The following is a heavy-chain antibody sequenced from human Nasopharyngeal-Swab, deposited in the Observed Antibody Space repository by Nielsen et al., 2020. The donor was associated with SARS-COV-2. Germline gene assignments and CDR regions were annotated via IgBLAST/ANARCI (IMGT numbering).Heavy chain of an antibody. V-gene: IGHV1-8*01. Sequence: WVRQAPGQGLEWMGWMNPNSGNTGYAQKFQGRVTMTRNTSISTAYMELSSLRSEDTAVYYSARTYSSSSPYYYYGMDVWGQGTTVTVSS. CDR3: ARTYSSSSPYYYYGMDV. D-gene: IGHD6-6*01. CDR2: MNPNSGNT. J-gene: IGHJ6*02.